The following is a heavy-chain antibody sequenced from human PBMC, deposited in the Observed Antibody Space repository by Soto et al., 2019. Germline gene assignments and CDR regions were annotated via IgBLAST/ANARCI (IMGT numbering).Heavy chain of an antibody. CDR1: GFTLSGYW. J-gene: IGHJ5*02. CDR2: IKQDGNEK. D-gene: IGHD2-21*01. Sequence: GSLRLSCAASGFTLSGYWMSWVRQAPGKGLEWVANIKQDGNEKYYVDSVKGRFTISRDNAKNSLYLQMNSLRVEDTAMYYCARFSDPSPPWFGPWGQGTLVTVSS. CDR3: ARFSDPSPPWFGP. V-gene: IGHV3-7*01.